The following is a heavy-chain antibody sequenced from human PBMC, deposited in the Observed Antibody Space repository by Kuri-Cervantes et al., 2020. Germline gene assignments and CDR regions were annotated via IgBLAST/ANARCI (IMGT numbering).Heavy chain of an antibody. Sequence: GSLRLSCAVYGGSFSGYYWSWIRQAPGKGLEWIGEINHSGSTNYNPSLKSRVTISVDTSKNQFSLKLSSVTAADTAVYYCARGLGYYRFFDYWGQGTLVTVSS. CDR2: INHSGST. V-gene: IGHV4-34*01. D-gene: IGHD3-22*01. J-gene: IGHJ4*02. CDR3: ARGLGYYRFFDY. CDR1: GGSFSGYY.